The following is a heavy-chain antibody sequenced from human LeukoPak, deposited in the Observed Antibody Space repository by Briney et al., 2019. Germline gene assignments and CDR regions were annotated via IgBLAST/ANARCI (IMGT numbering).Heavy chain of an antibody. Sequence: GGSLRLSCAASGFTFNNYAMHWVRQAPGKGLEWVAIISYDGGHKYYTDSVKGRFTISRDNSKNTLYLQMNSLRAEDTAVYYCARDMWELLTYWGQGTLVTVSS. CDR3: ARDMWELLTY. J-gene: IGHJ4*02. CDR1: GFTFNNYA. CDR2: ISYDGGHK. D-gene: IGHD1-26*01. V-gene: IGHV3-30*04.